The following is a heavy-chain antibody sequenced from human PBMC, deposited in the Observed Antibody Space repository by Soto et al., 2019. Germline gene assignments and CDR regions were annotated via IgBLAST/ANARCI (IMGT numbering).Heavy chain of an antibody. D-gene: IGHD5-12*01. CDR3: AKDWRRRGGYDSSFDY. CDR2: ISYDGSNK. V-gene: IGHV3-30*18. CDR1: GFTFSSYG. J-gene: IGHJ4*02. Sequence: QVQLVESGGGVVHPGRSLRLSCAASGFTFSSYGMHWVRQAPGKGLEWVAVISYDGSNKNYADSVKGRFTISRDNSKNTLYLQMNSLRAEDTAVYYCAKDWRRRGGYDSSFDYWGQGTLVTVSS.